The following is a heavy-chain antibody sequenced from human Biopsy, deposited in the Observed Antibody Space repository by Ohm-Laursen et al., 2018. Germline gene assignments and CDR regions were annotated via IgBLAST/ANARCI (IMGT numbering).Heavy chain of an antibody. CDR3: ARDYDTSGYYYVS. CDR1: GGSISINNYY. CDR2: IFYRGST. V-gene: IGHV4-39*01. D-gene: IGHD3-22*01. J-gene: IGHJ5*02. Sequence: SETLSLTCPVSGGSISINNYYWGWIRQPPGKGLEWIGSIFYRGSTHYKPSLKSRVNISVDTSKNQFSLKLNSVTAADTAVYYCARDYDTSGYYYVSWGQGTLVTVSS.